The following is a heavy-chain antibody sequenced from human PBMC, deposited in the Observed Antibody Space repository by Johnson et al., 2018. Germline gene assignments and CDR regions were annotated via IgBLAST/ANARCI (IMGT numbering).Heavy chain of an antibody. D-gene: IGHD3-22*01. CDR3: ARGNMKVVNY. CDR1: GYTFTTYT. CDR2: INAGNGHT. J-gene: IGHJ4*02. Sequence: QVQLVQSGAEVKKXGASXKVXCKASGYTFTTYTMHWVRQAPGQRLEWMGWINAGNGHTKYSQKFQGRVTITMDTSATTAHMELSSLRSEDTAVYFCARGNMKVVNYWGQGTLVTVSS. V-gene: IGHV1-3*01.